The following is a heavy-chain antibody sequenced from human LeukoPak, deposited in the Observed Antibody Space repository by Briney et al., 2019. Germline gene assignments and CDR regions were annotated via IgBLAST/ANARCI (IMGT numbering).Heavy chain of an antibody. CDR3: AREGGHSSGYHPPFDY. CDR2: ISSSGSTI. J-gene: IGHJ4*02. D-gene: IGHD3-22*01. V-gene: IGHV3-48*03. CDR1: GFTFSSYE. Sequence: PGGSLRLSCAASGFTFSSYEMNWVRQAPGKGLEWVSYISSSGSTIYYADSVKGRFTISRDNAKNSLYLQMNSLRAEDTAVYYCAREGGHSSGYHPPFDYCGQGTLVTVSS.